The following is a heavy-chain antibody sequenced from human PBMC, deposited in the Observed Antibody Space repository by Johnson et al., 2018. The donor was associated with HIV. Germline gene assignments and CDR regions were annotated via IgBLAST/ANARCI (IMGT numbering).Heavy chain of an antibody. V-gene: IGHV3-74*01. D-gene: IGHD3-9*01. CDR3: AKDWGERYFDCTYDAFDI. Sequence: VQLVESGGGVVQPGGSLRLSCAASGFTFSSYWMHWVRQAPGKGLVWVSRINSDGSSTSYADSVTGRFPISRDNAKNTLSLQMNSLRAEDTAVYYCAKDWGERYFDCTYDAFDIWGQGTMVTVSS. CDR1: GFTFSSYW. J-gene: IGHJ3*02. CDR2: INSDGSST.